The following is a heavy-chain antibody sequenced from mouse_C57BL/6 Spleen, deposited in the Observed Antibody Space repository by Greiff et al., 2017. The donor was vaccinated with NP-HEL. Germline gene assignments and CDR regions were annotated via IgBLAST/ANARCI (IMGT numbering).Heavy chain of an antibody. CDR2: IHPSDSDT. CDR1: GYTFTSYW. J-gene: IGHJ3*01. Sequence: QVQLKQPGAELVKPGASVKVSCKASGYTFTSYWMHWVKQRPGQGLEWIGRIHPSDSDTNYNQKFKGKATLTVDKSSSTAYMQLSSLTSEDSAVYYCARSRFYGYDVFAYWGQGTLVTVSA. CDR3: ARSRFYGYDVFAY. D-gene: IGHD2-2*01. V-gene: IGHV1-74*01.